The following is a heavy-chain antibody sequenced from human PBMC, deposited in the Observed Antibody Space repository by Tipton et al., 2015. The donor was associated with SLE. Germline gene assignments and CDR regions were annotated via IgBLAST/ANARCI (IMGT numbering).Heavy chain of an antibody. CDR2: ISDIGNT. Sequence: TLSLTCSVSGGSIGSHYWSWIRQPPEKGLEWIGCISDIGNTKYNPSLRSRVTISVDTSKNQFSLRQTSVTAADTAVYYCAKSGFGRGSYFHHWGQGTLVSVSS. J-gene: IGHJ1*01. CDR1: GGSIGSHY. CDR3: AKSGFGRGSYFHH. V-gene: IGHV4-59*11. D-gene: IGHD5-12*01.